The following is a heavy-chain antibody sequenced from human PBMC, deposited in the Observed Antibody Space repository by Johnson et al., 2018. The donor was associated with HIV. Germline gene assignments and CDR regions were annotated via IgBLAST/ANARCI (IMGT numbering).Heavy chain of an antibody. V-gene: IGHV3-20*04. CDR2: INWNGGSP. D-gene: IGHD3-22*01. Sequence: VQLVESGGGLVQPGGSLRLSCAASGFTFDDYGMSWVRQTPGKGLEWVSGINWNGGSPGYADPVQGRPSISSDNAKKSLYLQMNSLRAEDTAVYYCARGYYDSSGRGWGQGTMVTVSS. CDR1: GFTFDDYG. J-gene: IGHJ3*01. CDR3: ARGYYDSSGRG.